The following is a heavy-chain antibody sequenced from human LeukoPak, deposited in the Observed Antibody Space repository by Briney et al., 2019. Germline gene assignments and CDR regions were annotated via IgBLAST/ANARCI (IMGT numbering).Heavy chain of an antibody. D-gene: IGHD2-2*01. J-gene: IGHJ4*02. V-gene: IGHV3-66*02. CDR3: AKTPAAVPAAIITPEEYYFDY. CDR2: IYSGRST. CDR1: GFTVSSNY. Sequence: GGSLRLSCAASGFTVSSNYMSWVRQVPGKGLEWVSIIYSGRSTYYAGSVKGRFTISRDISKNTVYLQMNSLRAEDTAVYYCAKTPAAVPAAIITPEEYYFDYWGQGTLVTVSS.